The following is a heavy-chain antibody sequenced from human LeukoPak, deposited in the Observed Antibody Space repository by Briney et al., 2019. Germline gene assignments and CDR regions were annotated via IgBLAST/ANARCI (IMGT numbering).Heavy chain of an antibody. CDR3: ARQGRFSYFGMDV. V-gene: IGHV4-59*08. D-gene: IGHD3-3*01. J-gene: IGHJ6*02. CDR2: IYCAGRT. Sequence: PSETLSLTCTVSGDSINGFYWSWIRQPPGKGLEWVAYIYCAGRTTYNPSLKGRVTISVDTSKNQFSLKLTSLTAADTAVYYCARQGRFSYFGMDVWGQGTTVTVSS. CDR1: GDSINGFY.